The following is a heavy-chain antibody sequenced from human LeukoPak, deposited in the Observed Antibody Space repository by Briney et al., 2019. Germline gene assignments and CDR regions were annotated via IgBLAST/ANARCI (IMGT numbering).Heavy chain of an antibody. CDR3: ATHAYYGSGSPRDNWFDP. V-gene: IGHV4-34*01. J-gene: IGHJ5*02. D-gene: IGHD3-10*01. CDR2: INHSGST. CDR1: GGSSSGYY. Sequence: SETLSLTCAVYGGSSSGYYWSWIRQPPGKGLEWIGEINHSGSTNYNPSLKSRVTISVDTSKNQFSLKLSSVTAADTAVYYCATHAYYGSGSPRDNWFDPWGQGTLVTVSS.